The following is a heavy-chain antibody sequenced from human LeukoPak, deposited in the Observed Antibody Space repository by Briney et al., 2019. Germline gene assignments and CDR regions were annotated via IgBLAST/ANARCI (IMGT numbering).Heavy chain of an antibody. CDR1: GFTFSTYT. V-gene: IGHV3-23*01. J-gene: IGHJ4*02. CDR2: IYGSGGAT. CDR3: ARWGRDGYNEGIDY. D-gene: IGHD5-24*01. Sequence: PGGSLRLSCAASGFTFSTYTMNWVRQAPGKGLEWVSGIYGSGGATFYADSVKGRFTISRDNSKNTLYLQMNSLRAEDTAVYYCARWGRDGYNEGIDYWGQGTLVTVSS.